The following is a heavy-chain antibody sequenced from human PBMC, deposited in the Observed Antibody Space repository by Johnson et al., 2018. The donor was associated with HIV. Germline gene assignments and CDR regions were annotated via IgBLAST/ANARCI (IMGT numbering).Heavy chain of an antibody. D-gene: IGHD1-7*01. CDR2: IRYDGSTN. J-gene: IGHJ3*02. V-gene: IGHV3-30*02. Sequence: QVQLVESGGGVVQPGGSLRLSCAASGFTFSSHGMHWVRQAPGKGLDWVSFIRYDGSTNYYADSVKARFTISRDNSKNTLYLQMNSLRAEDTAVYYCAKDRRELPSPFDIWGQGTMVTVSS. CDR3: AKDRRELPSPFDI. CDR1: GFTFSSHG.